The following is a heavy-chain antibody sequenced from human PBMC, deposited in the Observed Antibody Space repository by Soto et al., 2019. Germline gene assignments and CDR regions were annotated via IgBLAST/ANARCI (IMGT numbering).Heavy chain of an antibody. J-gene: IGHJ6*02. CDR3: ARDEGYGMDV. Sequence: AGGSLRLSCAGSGFRFSDYAIGWVRQAPGKGLEWVSSISNSGTKQNYADSVKGRFTISRDTANNSVFLQMNNLRGEDTAVYYCARDEGYGMDVWGQGTTVTVSS. CDR2: ISNSGTKQ. CDR1: GFRFSDYA. V-gene: IGHV3-21*01.